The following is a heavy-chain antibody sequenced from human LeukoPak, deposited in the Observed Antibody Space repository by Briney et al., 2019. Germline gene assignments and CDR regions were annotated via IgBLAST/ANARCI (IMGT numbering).Heavy chain of an antibody. CDR1: GGSFSGYY. CDR2: IYYSGST. D-gene: IGHD5-18*01. CDR3: ARHEEGYSYLYYFDY. Sequence: SETLSLTCAVYGGSFSGYYWSWIRQPPGKGLEWIGSIYYSGSTYYNPSLKSRVTISVDTSKNQFSLKLSSVTAADTAVYYCARHEEGYSYLYYFDYWGQGTLVTVSS. V-gene: IGHV4-34*01. J-gene: IGHJ4*02.